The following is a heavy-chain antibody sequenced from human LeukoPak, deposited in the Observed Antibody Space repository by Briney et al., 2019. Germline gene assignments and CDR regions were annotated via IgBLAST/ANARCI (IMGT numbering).Heavy chain of an antibody. CDR3: ARTIEMATISYFDY. CDR2: ISSSGSTI. V-gene: IGHV3-48*03. D-gene: IGHD5-24*01. J-gene: IGHJ4*02. CDR1: GFTFSSYV. Sequence: GGSLRLSCAASGFTFSSYVMNWVRQAPWKGLEWVSYISSSGSTIYYADSVKGRFTISRDNAKNSLCLQMNSLRAGDTAVYYCARTIEMATISYFDYWGQGTLVTVSS.